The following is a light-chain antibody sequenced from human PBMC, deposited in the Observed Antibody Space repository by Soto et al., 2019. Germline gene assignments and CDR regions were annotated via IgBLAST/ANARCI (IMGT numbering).Light chain of an antibody. Sequence: EIVMTQSPATLSVSXXXXXXXXXXASQSVSSNLAWYQLKPGQAPRLLIYGASSRATGIPDRFSGSGSGTDFTLTISRLDPEDFAVYFCQQYGSSPRTFGQGTKVDIK. V-gene: IGKV3-20*01. J-gene: IGKJ1*01. CDR1: QSVSSN. CDR3: QQYGSSPRT. CDR2: GAS.